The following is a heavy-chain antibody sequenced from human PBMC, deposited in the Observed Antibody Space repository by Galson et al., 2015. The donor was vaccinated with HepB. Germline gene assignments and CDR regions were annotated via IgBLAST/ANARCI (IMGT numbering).Heavy chain of an antibody. J-gene: IGHJ3*02. CDR1: GYSFTSYW. CDR2: IDPSDSYT. V-gene: IGHV5-10-1*01. D-gene: IGHD3-22*01. CDR3: ARKVTPKGYYDSSGYYYDDAFDI. Sequence: QSGAEVTKPGESLRISCKGSGYSFTSYWISWVRQMPGKGLEWMGRIDPSDSYTNHSPSFQGHVTISADKSISTAYLQWSSLKASDTAMYYCARKVTPKGYYDSSGYYYDDAFDIWGQGTMVTVSS.